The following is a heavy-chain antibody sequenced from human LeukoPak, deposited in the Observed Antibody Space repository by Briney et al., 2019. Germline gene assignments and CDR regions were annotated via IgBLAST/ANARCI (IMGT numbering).Heavy chain of an antibody. D-gene: IGHD5-12*01. CDR2: INPIFGTA. Sequence: GASVKVSCKASGYTFTGYYMHWVRQAPGQGLEWMGWINPIFGTANYAQKFQGRVTITADESTSTAYMELSSLRSEDTAVYYCARGGSGYGMGYYYYGMDVWGKGTTVTVSS. CDR3: ARGGSGYGMGYYYYGMDV. V-gene: IGHV1-69*13. J-gene: IGHJ6*04. CDR1: GYTFTGYY.